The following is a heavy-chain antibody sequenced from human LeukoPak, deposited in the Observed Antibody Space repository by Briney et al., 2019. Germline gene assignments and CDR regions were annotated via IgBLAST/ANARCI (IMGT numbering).Heavy chain of an antibody. V-gene: IGHV1-69*05. Sequence: ASVKVSCTASGGTFSSYAISWVRQAPGQGLEWMGGIIPIFGTANYAQKFQGRVTITTDESTSTAYMELSSLRSEDTAVYYCASSLRFLEWPLRGNYYYYIDVWGKGTTVTVSS. CDR1: GGTFSSYA. J-gene: IGHJ6*03. CDR2: IIPIFGTA. CDR3: ASSLRFLEWPLRGNYYYYIDV. D-gene: IGHD3-3*01.